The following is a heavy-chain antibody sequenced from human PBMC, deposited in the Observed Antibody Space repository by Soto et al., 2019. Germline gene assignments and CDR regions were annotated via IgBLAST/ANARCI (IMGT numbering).Heavy chain of an antibody. V-gene: IGHV1-58*01. CDR1: GFTFTSSA. CDR2: IVVGSGNT. CDR3: AADRSYYYDSSGPPGGY. D-gene: IGHD3-22*01. Sequence: QMQLVQSGPEVKKPGTSVKVSCKASGFTFTSSAVQWVRQARGQRLEWIGWIVVGSGNTNYAQKFQERVTITRDMSTSTAYMELSSLRSEDTAVYYCAADRSYYYDSSGPPGGYWGQGTLVTVSS. J-gene: IGHJ4*02.